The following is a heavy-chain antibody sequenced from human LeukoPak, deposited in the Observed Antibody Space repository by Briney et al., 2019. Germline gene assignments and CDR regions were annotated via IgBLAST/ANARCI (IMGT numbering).Heavy chain of an antibody. CDR1: GGSISSYY. CDR2: ISYSGST. D-gene: IGHD2-15*01. CDR3: ARKGSGAYSPFDY. Sequence: SETLSPTCSVSGGSISSYYWRWLRQPPGKGLEWIGYISYSGSTSYNPSLKSRVTISLDTSETHFSLKLSSVTTADTALYFCARKGSGAYSPFDYWGQGTLVTVSS. V-gene: IGHV4-59*01. J-gene: IGHJ4*02.